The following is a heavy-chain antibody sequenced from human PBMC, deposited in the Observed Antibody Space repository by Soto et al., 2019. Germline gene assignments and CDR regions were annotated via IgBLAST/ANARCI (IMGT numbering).Heavy chain of an antibody. V-gene: IGHV4-30-2*01. D-gene: IGHD6-13*01. CDR3: ASSHAGAHITAAVH. CDR1: GCSISSGGYC. Sequence: SETLSLTCTVSGCSISSGGYCWSWIRKPPGKGLEWIGYIYHSGSTYYNPSLKSRVTISVDRSKNQFSLKLSSVTAADTAVYYCASSHAGAHITAAVHWGQGTLVTVS. CDR2: IYHSGST. J-gene: IGHJ4*02.